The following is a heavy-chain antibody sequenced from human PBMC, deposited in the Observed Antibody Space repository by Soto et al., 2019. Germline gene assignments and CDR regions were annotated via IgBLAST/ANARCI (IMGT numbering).Heavy chain of an antibody. CDR3: ARDLAGDGYNYGMDV. J-gene: IGHJ6*02. Sequence: ASVKVSCKASGYTFTSYAMHWVRQAPGQRLEWMGWINAGNGNTKYSQKFQGRVTITRDTSASTVYMELSSLRSEDTAVYYCARDLAGDGYNYGMDVWGQGTTVTVSS. CDR2: INAGNGNT. CDR1: GYTFTSYA. V-gene: IGHV1-3*01. D-gene: IGHD3-16*01.